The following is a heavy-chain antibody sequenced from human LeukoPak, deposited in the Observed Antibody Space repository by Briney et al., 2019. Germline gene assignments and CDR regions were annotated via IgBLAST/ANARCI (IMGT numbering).Heavy chain of an antibody. V-gene: IGHV1-69*05. CDR3: AYQLLYGTGYNWFDP. Sequence: SVKVSCKASGGTFSSYAISWVRQAPGQGLEWMGGIIPIFGTANYAQKFQGRVTITTDESTSTAYMELSSLRSEDTAVYYCAYQLLYGTGYNWFDPWGQGTLVTVSS. CDR1: GGTFSSYA. CDR2: IIPIFGTA. J-gene: IGHJ5*02. D-gene: IGHD2-2*02.